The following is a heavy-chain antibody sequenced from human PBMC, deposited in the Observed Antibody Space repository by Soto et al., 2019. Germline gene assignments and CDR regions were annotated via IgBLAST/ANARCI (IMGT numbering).Heavy chain of an antibody. J-gene: IGHJ5*02. CDR2: MYHSGST. D-gene: IGHD2-15*01. CDR1: GGSISSSNW. Sequence: QVQLQEPGPGLVKPSGTLSLTCAVSGGSISSSNWWSWVRQPPGKGLEWIGEMYHSGSTDHNPSLKSRVTRSVDKSKNQFSLKLSSVTAADTAVYYCARAHCSGGSCYSVQHWFDPWGQGTLVTVSS. V-gene: IGHV4-4*02. CDR3: ARAHCSGGSCYSVQHWFDP.